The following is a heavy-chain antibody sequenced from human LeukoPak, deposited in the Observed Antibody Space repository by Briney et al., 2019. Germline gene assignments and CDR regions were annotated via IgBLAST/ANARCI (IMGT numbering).Heavy chain of an antibody. J-gene: IGHJ5*02. CDR2: INSDGSST. CDR1: GFTFSSYW. V-gene: IGHV3-74*01. CDR3: ARDELVRRITIFGVVTPTHNWFDP. Sequence: PGGSLRLSCAASGFTFSSYWMHWVRQAPGKGLVWVSRINSDGSSTSYADSVKGRFTISRDNAKSTLYLQMNSLRAEDTAVYYCARDELVRRITIFGVVTPTHNWFDPWGQGTLVTVSS. D-gene: IGHD3-3*01.